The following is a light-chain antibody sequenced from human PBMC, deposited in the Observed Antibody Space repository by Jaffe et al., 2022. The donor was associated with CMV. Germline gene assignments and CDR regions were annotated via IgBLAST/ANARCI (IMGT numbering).Light chain of an antibody. CDR2: QDH. Sequence: SYELTQAPSVSVSPGQTASIACSGDKLGDKYVSWYHQRPGQSPVVVIYQDHERPSGISERFSGSNSGSTATLTISGTQAIDEGDYYCQAWDTDNDVVFGGGTKLTV. CDR1: KLGDKY. V-gene: IGLV3-1*01. J-gene: IGLJ2*01. CDR3: QAWDTDNDVV.